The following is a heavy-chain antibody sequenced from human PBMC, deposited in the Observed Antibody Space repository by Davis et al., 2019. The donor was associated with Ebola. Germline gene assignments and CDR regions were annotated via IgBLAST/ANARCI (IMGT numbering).Heavy chain of an antibody. V-gene: IGHV3-7*01. D-gene: IGHD2-15*01. CDR1: GFTFSNYW. CDR3: ARSCSRGNCYLDY. Sequence: GESLKISCAASGFTFSNYWMAWGRQAPGKGLEWVAHIKEDGSVKDYVDSVKGRFTISRDNAKNSLYLQMNSLRAEDTAVYYCARSCSRGNCYLDYWGQGTLVTVSS. J-gene: IGHJ4*02. CDR2: IKEDGSVK.